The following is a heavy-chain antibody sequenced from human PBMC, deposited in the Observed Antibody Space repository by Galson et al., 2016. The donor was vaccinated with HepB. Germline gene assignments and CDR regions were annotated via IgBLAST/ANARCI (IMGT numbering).Heavy chain of an antibody. Sequence: QSGAEVKKPGESLKISCKGSGYTFSSYRIGWVRQMPGKGLEWMGLIYPGDSHTRYSPSLQGQVTISADKSISTAYLQWSNLKASDTAMYYCASNLRDNYNRRLDYWGQGTLVTVSS. V-gene: IGHV5-51*01. CDR2: IYPGDSHT. CDR1: GYTFSSYR. CDR3: ASNLRDNYNRRLDY. D-gene: IGHD5-24*01. J-gene: IGHJ4*02.